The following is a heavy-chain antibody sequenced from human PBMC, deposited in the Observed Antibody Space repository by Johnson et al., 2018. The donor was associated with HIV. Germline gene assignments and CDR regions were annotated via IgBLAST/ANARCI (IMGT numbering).Heavy chain of an antibody. D-gene: IGHD3-3*01. CDR1: GFIFSSYA. Sequence: VHLVESGGGLVQPGGSLRLSCAVSGFIFSSYAMHWVRQAPGKGLESISTISSNGGSTYYANSVKGRFTISRDNSKTTLFLHINSLIAEDTAVYYCARDASLRLLEWFDAFDIWGQGTMVTVSS. CDR2: ISSNGGST. J-gene: IGHJ3*02. CDR3: ARDASLRLLEWFDAFDI. V-gene: IGHV3-64*01.